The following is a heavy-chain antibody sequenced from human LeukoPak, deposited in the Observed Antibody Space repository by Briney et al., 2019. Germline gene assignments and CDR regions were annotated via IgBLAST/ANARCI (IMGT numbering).Heavy chain of an antibody. V-gene: IGHV4-34*01. D-gene: IGHD3-16*01. CDR2: INHSGST. CDR1: GGSFSGYY. J-gene: IGHJ3*02. CDR3: ARGPLRPLHAFDI. Sequence: PSETLSLTCAVYGGSFSGYYWSWIRQPPGKGLEWIGEINHSGSTNYNPSLKSRVTISIDTSKNQFSLKLSSVTAAETAVYYCARGPLRPLHAFDIWGHGTMVTVSS.